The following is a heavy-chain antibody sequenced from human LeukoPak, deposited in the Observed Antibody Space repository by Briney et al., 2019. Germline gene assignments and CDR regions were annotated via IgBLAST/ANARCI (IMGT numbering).Heavy chain of an antibody. D-gene: IGHD3-3*01. J-gene: IGHJ3*02. Sequence: GGSLRLSCAASGFTFSNAWMSWVRRAPGKGLEWVGRIKSKTDGGTTDYAAPVKGRFTISRDDSKNTLYLQMNSLKTEDTAVYYCTTYDFWSVSYAFDIWGQGTTATVSS. CDR2: IKSKTDGGTT. CDR1: GFTFSNAW. CDR3: TTYDFWSVSYAFDI. V-gene: IGHV3-15*01.